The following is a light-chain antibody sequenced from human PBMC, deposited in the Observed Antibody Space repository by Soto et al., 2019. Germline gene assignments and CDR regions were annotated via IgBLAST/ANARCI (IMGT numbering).Light chain of an antibody. CDR3: QKWNSAPLT. J-gene: IGKJ4*01. Sequence: EIQMTQSPASLSASVGDRVTITCRASQDISINLAWYQQKPGNVPKLLVFGASTLHTGIPYRLSGSGSGTDFTLTISGLQGEDLAKYYCQKWNSAPLTFGGGTTVEIK. CDR2: GAS. CDR1: QDISIN. V-gene: IGKV1-27*01.